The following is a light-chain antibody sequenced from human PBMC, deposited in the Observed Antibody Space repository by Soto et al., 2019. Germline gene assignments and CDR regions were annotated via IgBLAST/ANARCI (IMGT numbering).Light chain of an antibody. Sequence: QSVLTQPPSVSGAPGQRVTISCTGSSSNIGAGYDVHWYQQLPGTAPKLLIYGNSNRPSGVPDRLSGSKSGTSASLAITGLQDEDEADDYCQSYDSSRSTLVFGGGTKVTVL. J-gene: IGLJ3*02. CDR1: SSNIGAGYD. CDR2: GNS. V-gene: IGLV1-40*01. CDR3: QSYDSSRSTLV.